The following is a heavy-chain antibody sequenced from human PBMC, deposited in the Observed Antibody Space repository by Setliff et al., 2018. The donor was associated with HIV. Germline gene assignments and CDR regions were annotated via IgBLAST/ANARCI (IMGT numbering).Heavy chain of an antibody. CDR1: GYTFTNYD. CDR3: ARDGNYYGSCIGDP. D-gene: IGHD3-10*01. J-gene: IGHJ5*02. CDR2: INPDTGDT. Sequence: ASVKVSCKASGYTFTNYDIHWVRQAPGQGLEWMGWINPDTGDTNSAQRFQGRVTMTRNMSITTAYMELSSLKSDDTAVYYCARDGNYYGSCIGDPWGQGTLVTVSS. V-gene: IGHV1-2*02.